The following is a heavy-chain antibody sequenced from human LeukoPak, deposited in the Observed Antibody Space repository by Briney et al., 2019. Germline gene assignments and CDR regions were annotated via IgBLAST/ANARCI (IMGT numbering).Heavy chain of an antibody. Sequence: GGSLRLSCAASGFTFSSYAMSWVRQAPGKGLEWVSAISGSGGSTYYADSVKGRFTISRDNSKNTLYLQMNSLRAEDTAVYYCAKDLSPMVRDPRGYYYYGMDVWGQGTTVTVSS. V-gene: IGHV3-23*01. CDR3: AKDLSPMVRDPRGYYYYGMDV. D-gene: IGHD3-10*01. CDR1: GFTFSSYA. CDR2: ISGSGGST. J-gene: IGHJ6*02.